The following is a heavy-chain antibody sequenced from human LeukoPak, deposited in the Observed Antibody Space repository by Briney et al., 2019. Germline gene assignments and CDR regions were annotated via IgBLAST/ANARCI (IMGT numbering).Heavy chain of an antibody. CDR2: TYYRSKRYS. Sequence: SQTLSLTCAISGDSVSSNNGAWNWIRQSPSRGLEWLGRTYYRSKRYSDYAPSVQGRININTDTSKNQFSLQLSAVTPEDTAVYYCARDVGTSGWHTFDYWGQGTLVTVSS. CDR1: GDSVSSNNGA. D-gene: IGHD6-19*01. CDR3: ARDVGTSGWHTFDY. V-gene: IGHV6-1*01. J-gene: IGHJ4*02.